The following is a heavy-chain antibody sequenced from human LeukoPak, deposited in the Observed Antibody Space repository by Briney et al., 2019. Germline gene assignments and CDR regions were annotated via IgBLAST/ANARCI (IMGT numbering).Heavy chain of an antibody. Sequence: ASVKVSCKASGYTFTSYYMHWVRQAPGQGLEWMGIINPSGGSTSYAQKFQGRVTMTRDTSISTAYMELSRLRSDDTAVYYCARGIRRIMITFGGVIATSGPGDWGQGTLVTVSS. D-gene: IGHD3-16*02. CDR2: INPSGGST. V-gene: IGHV1-46*01. CDR1: GYTFTSYY. CDR3: ARGIRRIMITFGGVIATSGPGD. J-gene: IGHJ4*02.